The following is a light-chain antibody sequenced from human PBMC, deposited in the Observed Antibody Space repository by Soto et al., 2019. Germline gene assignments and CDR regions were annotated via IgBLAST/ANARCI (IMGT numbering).Light chain of an antibody. Sequence: DIQMTQSPSSLSASVGDRVTITCQASQDISKYLNWYQQKPGKAPKLLIYHSSNLETGVPSRFSGGGSGTHFTLTISSLQPEDIATYFCQQYDSFPRTFGQGTKVDIK. CDR2: HSS. CDR3: QQYDSFPRT. CDR1: QDISKY. V-gene: IGKV1-33*01. J-gene: IGKJ2*01.